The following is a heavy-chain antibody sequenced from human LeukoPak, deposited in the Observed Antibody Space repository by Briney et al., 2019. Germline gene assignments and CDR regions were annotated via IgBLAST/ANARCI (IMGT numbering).Heavy chain of an antibody. Sequence: GESLKISCKGSGYSFTSYWIGWVRQMPGKGLEWMGIIYPGDSDTRYSPSFQGQVTISADKSISTAYLQWSSLKASDTAMYYCARQENYYDSSGYYYLDYWGQGTLVTVSS. CDR1: GYSFTSYW. CDR2: IYPGDSDT. J-gene: IGHJ4*02. CDR3: ARQENYYDSSGYYYLDY. D-gene: IGHD3-22*01. V-gene: IGHV5-51*01.